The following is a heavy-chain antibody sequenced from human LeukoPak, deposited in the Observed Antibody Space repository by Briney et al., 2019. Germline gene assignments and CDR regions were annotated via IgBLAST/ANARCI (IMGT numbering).Heavy chain of an antibody. Sequence: SETLSLTCAVYGRSFSGYYWSWIRQPPGKGLEWIGEINHSGSTNYNPSLKSRVTISVDTSKNQFSLKLSSVTAADTAVYYCPRRERGYSYGKYMDVWGKGTTVTISS. CDR3: PRRERGYSYGKYMDV. CDR2: INHSGST. D-gene: IGHD5-18*01. V-gene: IGHV4-34*01. CDR1: GRSFSGYY. J-gene: IGHJ6*03.